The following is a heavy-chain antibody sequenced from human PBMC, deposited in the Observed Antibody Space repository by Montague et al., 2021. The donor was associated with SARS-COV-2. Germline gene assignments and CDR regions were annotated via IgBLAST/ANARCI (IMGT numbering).Heavy chain of an antibody. J-gene: IGHJ4*02. CDR2: TSGVT. D-gene: IGHD2-15*01. Sequence: TSGVTDXNPSLESRVTMSVDPSKNQFSLKVNSVTAADTAMYYCARGVVAAPPVVDYWGRGTLVTVSS. CDR3: ARGVVAAPPVVDY. V-gene: IGHV4-4*07.